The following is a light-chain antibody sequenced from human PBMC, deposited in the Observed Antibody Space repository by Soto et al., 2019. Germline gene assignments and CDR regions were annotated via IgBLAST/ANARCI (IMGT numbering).Light chain of an antibody. J-gene: IGKJ2*01. CDR3: QQYDDAPYT. V-gene: IGKV1-33*01. Sequence: DIQMTQSPSSLSASVGDRVTITCQASQDISNYLNWYQQKPGKAPKLLIYDASDLETGVPSRFSGSGSGTDFTFIISRLQPEDVATYYCQQYDDAPYTFGQGTNLEIK. CDR1: QDISNY. CDR2: DAS.